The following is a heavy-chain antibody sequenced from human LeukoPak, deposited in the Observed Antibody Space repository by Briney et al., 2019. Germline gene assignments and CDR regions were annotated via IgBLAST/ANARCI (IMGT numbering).Heavy chain of an antibody. Sequence: GGSLRLSCAASGFTFSSYAMSWVRQAPGKGLEWVSAISGSGGSTYYADSVKGRFTISRDNSKNTLYLQMNGLRAEDTAVYYCAKGYDSSGYPPFDYWGQGTLVTVSS. CDR2: ISGSGGST. CDR1: GFTFSSYA. J-gene: IGHJ4*02. V-gene: IGHV3-23*01. D-gene: IGHD3-22*01. CDR3: AKGYDSSGYPPFDY.